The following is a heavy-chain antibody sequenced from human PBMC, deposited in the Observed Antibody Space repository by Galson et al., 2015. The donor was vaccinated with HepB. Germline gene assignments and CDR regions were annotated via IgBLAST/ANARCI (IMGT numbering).Heavy chain of an antibody. CDR1: GFTFSSYA. D-gene: IGHD6-19*01. J-gene: IGHJ4*02. Sequence: SLRLSCAASGFTFSSYAMNWVRQAPGKGLEWVSSISDSGGSTYHADSVKGRFIISRDNSKNTLYLQMSSLRADDTAVYYCAKGRGSSGWYLYDYWGQGTLVTVSS. V-gene: IGHV3-23*01. CDR3: AKGRGSSGWYLYDY. CDR2: ISDSGGST.